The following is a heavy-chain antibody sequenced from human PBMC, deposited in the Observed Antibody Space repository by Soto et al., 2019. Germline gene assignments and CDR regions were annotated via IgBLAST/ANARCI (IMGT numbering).Heavy chain of an antibody. J-gene: IGHJ4*02. D-gene: IGHD6-19*01. V-gene: IGHV4-39*01. CDR2: IYYSGST. Sequence: PSETLSLTCTVSGDSISSSSYYWGWIRQPPGKGLEWIGSIYYSGSTYYNPSLKSRVTISVDTSKNQFSLKLSSVTAADTAVYYCARPYSSGWNYFDYWGQGTLVTVSS. CDR1: GDSISSSSYY. CDR3: ARPYSSGWNYFDY.